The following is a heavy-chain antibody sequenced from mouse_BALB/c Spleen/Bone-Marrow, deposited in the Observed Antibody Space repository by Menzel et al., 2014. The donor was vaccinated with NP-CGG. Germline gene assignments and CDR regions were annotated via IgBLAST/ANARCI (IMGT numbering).Heavy chain of an antibody. CDR3: ARHAYYDQTEVSFVY. CDR1: GFSLNSYG. CDR2: ISGGGSYT. D-gene: IGHD2-4*01. J-gene: IGHJ3*01. V-gene: IGHV5-9-2*01. Sequence: DVQLVESGGGLVESGGSLKLSCAASGFSLNSYGMSWVRQTPEKRLEWVATISGGGSYTFYPDSVKGRFTISRDNAKNNLYLQLSSLRSEDTALYYCARHAYYDQTEVSFVYWGQGTLVTVSA.